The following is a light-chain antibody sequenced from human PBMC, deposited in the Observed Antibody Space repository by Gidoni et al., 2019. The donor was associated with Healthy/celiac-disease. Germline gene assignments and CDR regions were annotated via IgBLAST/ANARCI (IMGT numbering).Light chain of an antibody. J-gene: IGLJ2*01. CDR3: AAWDDSLNAVV. CDR2: YDD. CDR1: SSNIGNNA. Sequence: SVLTQPPSVSAAPRQRVTISCSGSSSNIGNNAVNWYQQLPGKAPKLLIYYDDLLPSGVSDRFSGSKSGTSASLAISGLQSEDEADYYCAAWDDSLNAVVFGGGTKLTVL. V-gene: IGLV1-36*01.